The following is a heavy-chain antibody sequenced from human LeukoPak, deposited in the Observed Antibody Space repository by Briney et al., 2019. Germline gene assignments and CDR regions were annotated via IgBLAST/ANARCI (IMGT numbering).Heavy chain of an antibody. V-gene: IGHV1-69*01. CDR2: ITPIFGTA. CDR3: ARDGSRMVAPTSKTYYYYGMDV. CDR1: GGTFSSYA. J-gene: IGHJ6*02. D-gene: IGHD5-12*01. Sequence: GASVKVSCKASGGTFSSYAISWVRQAPGQGLEWMGGITPIFGTANYAQKFQGRVTITADESTSTAYMELSSLRSEDTAVYYCARDGSRMVAPTSKTYYYYGMDVWGQGTTVTVSS.